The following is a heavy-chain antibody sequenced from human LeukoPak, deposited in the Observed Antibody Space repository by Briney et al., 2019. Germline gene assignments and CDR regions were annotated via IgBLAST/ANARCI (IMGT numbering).Heavy chain of an antibody. CDR1: GFTFSTYV. D-gene: IGHD3-3*01. CDR3: ASGPPFLKYFEY. Sequence: PGGSLRLSCAASGFTFSTYVMNWFRQAPGKGLEWVSTISVGAEYIFYADSVKGRFTISRDDSNNALYLHMHSLRAEDTALYYCASGPPFLKYFEYWGQGTLVTVSS. J-gene: IGHJ4*02. V-gene: IGHV3-23*01. CDR2: ISVGAEYI.